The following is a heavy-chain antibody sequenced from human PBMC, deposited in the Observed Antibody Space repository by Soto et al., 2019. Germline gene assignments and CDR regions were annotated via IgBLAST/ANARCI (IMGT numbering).Heavy chain of an antibody. V-gene: IGHV3-23*01. J-gene: IGHJ5*02. Sequence: GGSLRLSCAASGFTFSRYAMSWVRQAPGEGLEWVSTISGSGGSTYYADSVKGRFTISRDNSKNTLYLQINSLRAEDTAVYYCAKSNVLLVLVADESWGQGTRVTVSS. CDR1: GFTFSRYA. CDR3: AKSNVLLVLVADES. CDR2: ISGSGGST. D-gene: IGHD2-15*01.